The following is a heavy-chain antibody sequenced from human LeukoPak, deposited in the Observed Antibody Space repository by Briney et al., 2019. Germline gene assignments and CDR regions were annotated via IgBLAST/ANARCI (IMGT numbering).Heavy chain of an antibody. Sequence: GGSLRLSCAASGFTFSSYGMHWVRQAPGKGLEWVANIKQDGREKYYVDSVKGRFTISRDDAKNSVYLQMNNLRAEDTAVYYCTRMAWRSRPFDYWGQGTLVTVSS. D-gene: IGHD2-2*01. V-gene: IGHV3-7*01. CDR2: IKQDGREK. CDR1: GFTFSSYG. J-gene: IGHJ4*02. CDR3: TRMAWRSRPFDY.